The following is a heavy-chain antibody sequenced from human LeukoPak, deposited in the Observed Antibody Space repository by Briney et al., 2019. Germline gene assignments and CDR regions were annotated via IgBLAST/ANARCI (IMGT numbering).Heavy chain of an antibody. V-gene: IGHV1-24*01. CDR1: GYTLTELS. J-gene: IGHJ3*02. Sequence: VKVSCKVSGYTLTELSMHWVRQAPGKGLEWMGGFDPEDGETIYAQKFQGRVTMTEDTSTDTAYMELSSLRSEDTAVYYCATGQLNYYDSSGKGAFDIWGQGTMVTVSS. D-gene: IGHD3-22*01. CDR3: ATGQLNYYDSSGKGAFDI. CDR2: FDPEDGET.